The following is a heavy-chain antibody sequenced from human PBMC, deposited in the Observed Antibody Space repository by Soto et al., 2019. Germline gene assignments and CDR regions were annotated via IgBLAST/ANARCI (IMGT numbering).Heavy chain of an antibody. CDR1: GGSFSGYY. CDR2: INHSGST. V-gene: IGHV4-34*01. CDR3: ARGPGGYGYYYYYYGMDV. J-gene: IGHJ6*02. D-gene: IGHD5-18*01. Sequence: SETLSLTCAVYGGSFSGYYWSWIRQPPGKGLEWIGEINHSGSTNYNPSLKSRVTISVDTSKNQFSLKLSSVTAADTAVYYCARGPGGYGYYYYYYGMDVWGQGTTVTVSS.